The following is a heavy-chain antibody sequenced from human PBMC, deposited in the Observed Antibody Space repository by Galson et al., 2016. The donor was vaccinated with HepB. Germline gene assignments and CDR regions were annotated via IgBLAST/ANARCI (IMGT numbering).Heavy chain of an antibody. Sequence: SLRLSCAASGFTFSSHAFNWVRQAPGKGLEWVSSISGIDGRPYYTESVKGRFTISRDDSKGTLYLQMNSLRAEDTALYYCAREGSGHLDFDSWGQGTLVTVSS. V-gene: IGHV3-23*01. CDR3: AREGSGHLDFDS. J-gene: IGHJ4*02. CDR1: GFTFSSHA. CDR2: ISGIDGRP.